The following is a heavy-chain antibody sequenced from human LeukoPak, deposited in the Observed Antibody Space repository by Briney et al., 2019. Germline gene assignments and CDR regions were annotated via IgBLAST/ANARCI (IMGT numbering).Heavy chain of an antibody. D-gene: IGHD2/OR15-2a*01. CDR3: ARGPTRANSTDY. CDR1: GFTFSSYW. CDR2: IKQDGSEK. V-gene: IGHV3-7*01. Sequence: GGSLRLSCVASGFTFSSYWMSWVRQAPGKGLEWVANIKQDGSEKYYVDSVKGRFTISRDNAKNSLYLQMNSLRAEDTAVYYCARGPTRANSTDYWGQGALVTVSS. J-gene: IGHJ4*02.